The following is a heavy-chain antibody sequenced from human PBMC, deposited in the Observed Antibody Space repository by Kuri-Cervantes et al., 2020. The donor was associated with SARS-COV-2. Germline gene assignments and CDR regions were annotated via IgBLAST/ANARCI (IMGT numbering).Heavy chain of an antibody. CDR2: IIPIFGIA. V-gene: IGHV1-69*10. Sequence: SVKVSCKASGYTFTSYGISWVRQAPGQGLEWMGGIIPIFGIANYAQKFQGRVTITADKSTSTAYMELSSLSSEDTAVYSCATDPYCGGDCYSGWFDPWGQGTLVTVSS. CDR1: GYTFTSYG. J-gene: IGHJ5*02. CDR3: ATDPYCGGDCYSGWFDP. D-gene: IGHD2-21*02.